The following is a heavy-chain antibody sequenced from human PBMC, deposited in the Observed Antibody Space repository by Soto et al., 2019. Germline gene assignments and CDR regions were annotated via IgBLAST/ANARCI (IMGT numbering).Heavy chain of an antibody. CDR2: IYYSGST. D-gene: IGHD2-21*01. CDR3: ARVFPTGSYYYYYGMDV. Sequence: SETLSLTCTVSCGSISSYYWSWIRQPPGKGLEWIGYIYYSGSTNYNPSLKSRVTISVDTSKNQFSLKLSSVTAADTAVYYCARVFPTGSYYYYYGMDVWGQGTTVTSP. J-gene: IGHJ6*02. CDR1: CGSISSYY. V-gene: IGHV4-59*01.